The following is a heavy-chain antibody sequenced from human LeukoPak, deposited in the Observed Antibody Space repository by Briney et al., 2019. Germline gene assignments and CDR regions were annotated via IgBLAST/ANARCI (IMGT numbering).Heavy chain of an antibody. V-gene: IGHV3-30*02. J-gene: IGHJ4*02. CDR2: IRFDGSHQ. Sequence: GGSLRLSCAASGFTFSNYGMHWVRQAPGKGLEWVTFIRFDGSHQSYGDSVKGRFTISRDNSKNTVYLQMNSVRPEDTALYYCAKDPGSAYSYGRSFDYWGQGTLVTVSS. D-gene: IGHD5-18*01. CDR3: AKDPGSAYSYGRSFDY. CDR1: GFTFSNYG.